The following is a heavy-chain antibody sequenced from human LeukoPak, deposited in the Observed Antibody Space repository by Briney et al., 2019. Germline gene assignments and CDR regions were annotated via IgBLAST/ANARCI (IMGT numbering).Heavy chain of an antibody. V-gene: IGHV3-30*03. Sequence: PGKSLRLSCAASGFTFSSYGMHWVRQAPGKGLEWVAVISYDGSNKYYADSVKGRFTISRDNSKNTLYLQMNGLRAEDTAVYYCASSRWLDYWGQGTLVTVSS. CDR2: ISYDGSNK. CDR3: ASSRWLDY. D-gene: IGHD4-23*01. CDR1: GFTFSSYG. J-gene: IGHJ4*02.